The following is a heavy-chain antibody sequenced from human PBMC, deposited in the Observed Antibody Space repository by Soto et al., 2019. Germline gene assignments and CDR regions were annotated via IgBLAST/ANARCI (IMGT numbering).Heavy chain of an antibody. J-gene: IGHJ4*02. D-gene: IGHD3-3*01. Sequence: KSSETLSLTCTVSGGSISSGDYYWSWIRQPPGKGLEWIGYVYHTGRTSYNPSLKSRVSISMDTSKNQFSLNLDSVTAADTAVYFCARDFAYFDSWGQGTLVTVSS. CDR1: GGSISSGDYY. V-gene: IGHV4-61*08. CDR2: VYHTGRT. CDR3: ARDFAYFDS.